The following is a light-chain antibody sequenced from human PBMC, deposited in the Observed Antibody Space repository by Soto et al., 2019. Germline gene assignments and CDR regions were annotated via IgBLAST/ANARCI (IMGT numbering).Light chain of an antibody. CDR1: SSNIGSNT. CDR2: SNN. Sequence: QSVLTQPPSASGTPGPRVTISCSGSSSNIGSNTVNWYQQLPGTAPKLLIYSNNQRPSGFPDRFSGSKSGTSASLAISGLQSEDEADYYCAAWDDSLNGHWVFGGGTKLTVL. J-gene: IGLJ3*02. CDR3: AAWDDSLNGHWV. V-gene: IGLV1-44*01.